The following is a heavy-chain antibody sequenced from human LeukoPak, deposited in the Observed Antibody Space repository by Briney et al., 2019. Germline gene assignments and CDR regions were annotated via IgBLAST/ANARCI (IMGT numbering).Heavy chain of an antibody. V-gene: IGHV4-34*01. CDR3: ARDLIVVVPAAENWFDP. CDR1: GGSFSGYY. D-gene: IGHD2-2*01. CDR2: IYYSGST. J-gene: IGHJ5*02. Sequence: SETLSLTCAVYGGSFSGYYWSWIRQPPGKGLEWIGSIYYSGSTYYNPSLKSRVTISVDTSKNQFSLKLSSVTAADTAVYYCARDLIVVVPAAENWFDPWGQGTLVTVSS.